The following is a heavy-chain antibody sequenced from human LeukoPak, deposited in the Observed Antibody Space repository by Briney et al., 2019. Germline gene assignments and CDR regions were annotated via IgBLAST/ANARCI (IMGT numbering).Heavy chain of an antibody. J-gene: IGHJ6*03. D-gene: IGHD5-12*01. CDR3: ARTTEGGYSGYFYYYYMDV. Sequence: SQTLSLTCTVSGGSINSRSYYWSWIRQPAGKGLEWIGRIYTSGSTNYNPSLKSRVTISVDTSKNQFSLELSSVTAADTAVYYCARTTEGGYSGYFYYYYMDVWGKGTTVTISS. CDR2: IYTSGST. V-gene: IGHV4-61*02. CDR1: GGSINSRSYY.